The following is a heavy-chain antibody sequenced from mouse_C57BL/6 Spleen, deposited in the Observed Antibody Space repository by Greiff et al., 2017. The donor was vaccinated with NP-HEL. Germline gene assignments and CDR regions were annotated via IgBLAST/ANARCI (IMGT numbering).Heavy chain of an antibody. V-gene: IGHV1-82*01. Sequence: LVESGPELVKPGASVKISCKASGYAFSSSWMNWVKQRPGKGLEWIGRIYPGDGDTNYNGKFKGKATLTADKSSSTAYMQLSSLTSEDSAVYFCAREVRGDSSGSSWFAYWGQGTLVTVSA. D-gene: IGHD3-2*02. CDR2: IYPGDGDT. J-gene: IGHJ3*01. CDR1: GYAFSSSW. CDR3: AREVRGDSSGSSWFAY.